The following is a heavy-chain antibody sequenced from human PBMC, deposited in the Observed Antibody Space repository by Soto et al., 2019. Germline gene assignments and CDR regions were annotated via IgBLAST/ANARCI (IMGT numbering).Heavy chain of an antibody. CDR1: GYSFTSYG. J-gene: IGHJ6*02. Sequence: ASVKVSCKASGYSFTSYGISWVRQAPGQGLEWMGWISAYNGNTNYAQKLQGRVTMTTDTSTSTAYMELRSLRSDDTAVYYCARYSSSSLYDYYGMDVWAQGTTVTVSS. CDR3: ARYSSSSLYDYYGMDV. CDR2: ISAYNGNT. V-gene: IGHV1-18*01. D-gene: IGHD6-6*01.